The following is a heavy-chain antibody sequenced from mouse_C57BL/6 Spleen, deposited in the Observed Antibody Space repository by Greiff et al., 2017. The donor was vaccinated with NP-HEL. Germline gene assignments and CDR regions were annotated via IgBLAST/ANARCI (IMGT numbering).Heavy chain of an antibody. CDR2: ISYDGSN. CDR3: ARIYYYGGY. V-gene: IGHV3-6*01. D-gene: IGHD1-1*01. CDR1: GYSITSGYY. J-gene: IGHJ2*01. Sequence: VQLKQSGPGLVKPSQSLSLTCSVTGYSITSGYYWNWIRQFPGNKLEWMGYISYDGSNNYNPSLKNRISITRDTSKNQFFLKLNSVTTEDTATYYCARIYYYGGYWGQGTTLTVSS.